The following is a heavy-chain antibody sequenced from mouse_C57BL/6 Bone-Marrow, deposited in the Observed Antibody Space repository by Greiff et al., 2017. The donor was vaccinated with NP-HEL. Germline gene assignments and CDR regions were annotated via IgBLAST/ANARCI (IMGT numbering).Heavy chain of an antibody. V-gene: IGHV1-47*01. CDR1: GYTFSTYP. Sequence: QLQQSGAELVKPGASVKMSCKASGYTFSTYPIEWMKQNHGKSLEWIGNFHPYNDDTKYNEKFKGKATLTVEQSASTVYLELSRLTSDGASVYCCVRIYDGYGLGDQGTRVTISA. J-gene: IGHJ3*01. CDR2: FHPYNDDT. CDR3: VRIYDGYGL. D-gene: IGHD2-3*01.